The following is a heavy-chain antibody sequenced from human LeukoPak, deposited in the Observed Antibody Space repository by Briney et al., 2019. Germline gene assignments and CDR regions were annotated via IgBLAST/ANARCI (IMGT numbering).Heavy chain of an antibody. CDR3: ARDRIGTMVRGVIIRPGGYFDY. D-gene: IGHD3-10*01. CDR1: GFTFSSYS. Sequence: GGSLRLSCAASGFTFSSYSMNWVRQAPGKGLEWVSSISSSSSYIYYADSVKGRFTISRDNAKNSLYLQMNSLRAEDTAVYYCARDRIGTMVRGVIIRPGGYFDYWGQGTLVTVSS. V-gene: IGHV3-21*01. CDR2: ISSSSSYI. J-gene: IGHJ4*02.